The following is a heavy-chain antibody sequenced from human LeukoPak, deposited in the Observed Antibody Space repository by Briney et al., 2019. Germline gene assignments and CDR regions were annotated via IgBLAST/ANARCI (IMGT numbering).Heavy chain of an antibody. CDR2: INSDGSEG. V-gene: IGHV3-7*03. Sequence: GGSLRLSCAVSGFTFSGFWMSWSRQAPGKGLEWVASINSDGSEGYYADAVKGRFTISRANAKNSLYLQINSLRAEDTAVYYCARSSYSSSSSVWGQGTMVTVSS. CDR1: GFTFSGFW. J-gene: IGHJ3*01. D-gene: IGHD6-6*01. CDR3: ARSSYSSSSSV.